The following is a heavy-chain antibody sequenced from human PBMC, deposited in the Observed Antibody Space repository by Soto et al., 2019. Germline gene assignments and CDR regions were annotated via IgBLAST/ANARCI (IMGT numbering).Heavy chain of an antibody. V-gene: IGHV4-31*03. Sequence: PSETLSLTCTVSGGSISSGGYYWSWIRQHPGKGLEWIGYIYYSGSTYYSPSLKSRVTISVDTSKNQFSLKLSSVTAADTAVYYCARGGYYYDSSGYYSAGVGAFDIWGQGTMVTVSS. CDR1: GGSISSGGYY. D-gene: IGHD3-22*01. CDR3: ARGGYYYDSSGYYSAGVGAFDI. CDR2: IYYSGST. J-gene: IGHJ3*02.